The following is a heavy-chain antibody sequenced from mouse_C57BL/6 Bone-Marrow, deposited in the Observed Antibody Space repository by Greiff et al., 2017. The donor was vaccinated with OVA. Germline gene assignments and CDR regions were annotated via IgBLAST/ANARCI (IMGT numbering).Heavy chain of an antibody. D-gene: IGHD1-1*01. CDR2: IYPRSGNT. Sequence: QVQLQHSGAELARPGASVKLSCKASGYTFTSYGISWVKQRTGQGLEWIGEIYPRSGNTYYNEKFKGKATLTADKSSSTAYMELRSLTSEDSAVYFCAREDLFITTVVAPPGFAYWGQGTLVTVSA. J-gene: IGHJ3*01. CDR1: GYTFTSYG. CDR3: AREDLFITTVVAPPGFAY. V-gene: IGHV1-81*01.